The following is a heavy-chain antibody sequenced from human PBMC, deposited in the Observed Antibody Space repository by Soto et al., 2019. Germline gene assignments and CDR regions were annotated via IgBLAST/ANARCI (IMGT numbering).Heavy chain of an antibody. J-gene: IGHJ4*02. CDR3: AKDCGSGSSDY. V-gene: IGHV3-30*18. D-gene: IGHD3-10*01. CDR2: ISYDGSNK. Sequence: QVQLVESGGGVVQPGRSLRLSCAASGFTFSSYGMHWVRQAPGKGLEWVAVISYDGSNKYYADSVKGRFTISRDNSKNTLYLQMNSLRAEDTAVYYCAKDCGSGSSDYWGQGTLVTVSS. CDR1: GFTFSSYG.